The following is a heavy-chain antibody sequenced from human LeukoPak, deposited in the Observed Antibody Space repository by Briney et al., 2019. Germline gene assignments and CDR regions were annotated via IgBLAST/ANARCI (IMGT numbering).Heavy chain of an antibody. CDR3: ANIRGSYYENQFDY. CDR2: ISGSGGST. Sequence: PGGSLRLSCAASGFTFSSYAMSWVRQAPGKGLEWVSAISGSGGSTYYAGSVKGRFTISRDNSKNTLYLQMNSLRAEDTAVYYCANIRGSYYENQFDYWGQGTLVTVSS. V-gene: IGHV3-23*01. D-gene: IGHD1-26*01. CDR1: GFTFSSYA. J-gene: IGHJ4*02.